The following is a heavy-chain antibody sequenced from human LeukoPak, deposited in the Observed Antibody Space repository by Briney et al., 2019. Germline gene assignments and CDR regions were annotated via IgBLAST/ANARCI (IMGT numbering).Heavy chain of an antibody. Sequence: SETLSLTCTVSGGSISSSSYYWGWIRQPPGKGLEWIGSTYYSGSTYYNPSLKSRVTISVDTSKNQFSLKLSSVTAADTAVYYCAGGINDYGDYNWFDPWGQGTLVTVSS. J-gene: IGHJ5*02. CDR2: TYYSGST. CDR3: AGGINDYGDYNWFDP. V-gene: IGHV4-39*01. CDR1: GGSISSSSYY. D-gene: IGHD4-17*01.